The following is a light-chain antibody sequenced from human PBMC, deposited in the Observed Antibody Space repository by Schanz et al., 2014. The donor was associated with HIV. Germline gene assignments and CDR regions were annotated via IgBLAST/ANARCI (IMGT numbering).Light chain of an antibody. J-gene: IGKJ1*01. Sequence: DIQLTQSPSFLSASVGDRVTVTCRPSQIIGSDLAWYQQKSGKAPKLLIYAASTLQSGVPSRFSGSGSGTEFTLTISSLQPEDFATYYCLQDYDYRWAFGQGTKVEIK. CDR3: LQDYDYRWA. CDR1: QIIGSD. CDR2: AAS. V-gene: IGKV1-9*01.